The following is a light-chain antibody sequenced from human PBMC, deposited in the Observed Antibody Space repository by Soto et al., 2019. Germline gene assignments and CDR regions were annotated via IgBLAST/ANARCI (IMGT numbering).Light chain of an antibody. V-gene: IGKV1-39*01. CDR1: QSINSY. CDR3: QQSYSTLWT. J-gene: IGKJ1*01. CDR2: AAS. Sequence: DIQMTQSPSSLSASVGDRVTITCWASQSINSYLNWYQQKPGKAPKLLIYAASSLQSGVPSRFSGSGSGTDFTLTISSLQPEDFATYYCQQSYSTLWTFGQGTKVEIK.